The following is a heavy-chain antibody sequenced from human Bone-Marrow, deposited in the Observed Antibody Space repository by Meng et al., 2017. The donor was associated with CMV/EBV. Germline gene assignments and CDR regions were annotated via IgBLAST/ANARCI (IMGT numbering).Heavy chain of an antibody. Sequence: ASVKVSCKASGGTFSSYTINWVRQATGQGLEWMGWMNPNSGNTGYAQKFQGRVTITRNTSISTAYMELSSLRSEDTAVYYCARGPGGEVEWEYLWGQGTLVTVSS. CDR1: GGTFSSYT. CDR3: ARGPGGEVEWEYL. V-gene: IGHV1-8*03. D-gene: IGHD3-3*01. CDR2: MNPNSGNT. J-gene: IGHJ4*02.